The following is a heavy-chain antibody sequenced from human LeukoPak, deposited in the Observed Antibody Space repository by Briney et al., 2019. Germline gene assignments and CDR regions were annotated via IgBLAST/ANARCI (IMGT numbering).Heavy chain of an antibody. Sequence: GGSLRLSCAASGFTFSSYAMSWVRQAPGKGLEWVSAISGSGGSTYYADSVKGRFTISRANSKNTLYLQMNSLRAEDTAVYYCVRLRLGELSLYYFDYWGQGTLVTVSS. CDR2: ISGSGGST. D-gene: IGHD3-16*02. V-gene: IGHV3-23*01. J-gene: IGHJ4*02. CDR3: VRLRLGELSLYYFDY. CDR1: GFTFSSYA.